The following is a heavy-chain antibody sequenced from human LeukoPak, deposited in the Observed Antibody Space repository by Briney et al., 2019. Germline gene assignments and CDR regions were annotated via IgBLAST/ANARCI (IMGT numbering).Heavy chain of an antibody. Sequence: SVKVSCKASGGTFSSYAISWVRQAPGQGLEWMGGIIPIFGTANYAQKFQGRVTITADKSTSTAYMELSSLRSEDTAVYYCAGDRYYYGSGSYYHDAFDIWGQGTMVTVSS. D-gene: IGHD3-10*01. CDR2: IIPIFGTA. CDR1: GGTFSSYA. V-gene: IGHV1-69*06. CDR3: AGDRYYYGSGSYYHDAFDI. J-gene: IGHJ3*02.